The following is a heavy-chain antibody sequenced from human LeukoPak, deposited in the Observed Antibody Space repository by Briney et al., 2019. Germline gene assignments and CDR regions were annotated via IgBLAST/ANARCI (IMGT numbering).Heavy chain of an antibody. V-gene: IGHV3-11*01. CDR3: AKDLLAAAGGPLDY. D-gene: IGHD6-13*01. J-gene: IGHJ4*02. CDR1: GFTFTDYY. Sequence: GGSLRLSCSASGFTFTDYYMSWIRQAPGKGLEWVSYISPSGTVIYYGDSVKGRFTISRDNAKKSLYLQMNSLRAEDTAVYYCAKDLLAAAGGPLDYWGQGTLVTVSS. CDR2: ISPSGTVI.